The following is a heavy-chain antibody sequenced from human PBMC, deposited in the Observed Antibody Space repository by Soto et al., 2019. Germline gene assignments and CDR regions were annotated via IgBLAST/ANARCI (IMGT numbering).Heavy chain of an antibody. Sequence: GGSLRLSCAASGFTFGSFPMHRVRQAPGKGLEWVAVISYHGSNKYYADSVKGRFTISRDNSKNTLYLQMYSLRAEDTAVYYCARGGTRYCSGTSCYESWFDPWGLGTLVTVSS. J-gene: IGHJ5*02. D-gene: IGHD2-2*01. V-gene: IGHV3-30-3*01. CDR2: ISYHGSNK. CDR3: ARGGTRYCSGTSCYESWFDP. CDR1: GFTFGSFP.